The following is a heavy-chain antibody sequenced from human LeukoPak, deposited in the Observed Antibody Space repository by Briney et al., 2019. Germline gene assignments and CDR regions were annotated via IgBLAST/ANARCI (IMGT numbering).Heavy chain of an antibody. CDR3: ASRTTYYYDSSGFDY. CDR1: GGPFSGYY. Sequence: PSETLSLTCAVYGGPFSGYYWSWIRQPPGKGLEWIGEINHSGSTNYNPSLKSRVTISVDTSKNQFSLKRSSVTAADTAVYYCASRTTYYYDSSGFDYWGQGTLVTVSS. J-gene: IGHJ4*02. V-gene: IGHV4-34*01. D-gene: IGHD3-22*01. CDR2: INHSGST.